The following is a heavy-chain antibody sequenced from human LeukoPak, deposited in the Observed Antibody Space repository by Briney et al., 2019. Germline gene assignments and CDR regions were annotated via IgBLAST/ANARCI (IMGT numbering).Heavy chain of an antibody. CDR3: GKDLRDLQLVRSSYTGMDV. V-gene: IGHV3-9*01. J-gene: IGHJ6*02. D-gene: IGHD6-13*01. CDR2: ISWTSGSM. Sequence: GGSLRLSCAASGFTFDDYAMNWVRQAPGKGLEWVSGISWTSGSMGYADSVKGRFTISRDNAKNSLYLQMNSLRAEDTAVYYCGKDLRDLQLVRSSYTGMDVGAQGTRATVPS. CDR1: GFTFDDYA.